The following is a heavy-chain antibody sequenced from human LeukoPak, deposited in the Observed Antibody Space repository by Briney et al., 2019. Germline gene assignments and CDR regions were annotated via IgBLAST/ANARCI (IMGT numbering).Heavy chain of an antibody. CDR3: ARPRDYSSLGAFDI. Sequence: GESLKISCKGSGYSFTNYWIGWVRQMPGKGLEWMGIIYPGDSDTRYSPSFQGQVTISADKSINTAYLQWSSLKASDTAIFYCARPRDYSSLGAFDIWGQGTMVTVSS. V-gene: IGHV5-51*01. J-gene: IGHJ3*02. CDR1: GYSFTNYW. D-gene: IGHD4-11*01. CDR2: IYPGDSDT.